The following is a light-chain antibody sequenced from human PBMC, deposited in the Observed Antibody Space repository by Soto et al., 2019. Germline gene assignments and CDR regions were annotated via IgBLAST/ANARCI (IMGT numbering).Light chain of an antibody. J-gene: IGKJ1*01. CDR1: QSVSSN. CDR2: GAS. V-gene: IGKV3-15*01. CDR3: QQYNNWPTWT. Sequence: EIVMTQSPATLSVSPGERATLSCRASQSVSSNLAWYQQKPCQAHRLLIYGASTRATGIPARFSGSGSGTEFTLTISSLQSEDFAVYYCQQYNNWPTWTFGQGTRWDIK.